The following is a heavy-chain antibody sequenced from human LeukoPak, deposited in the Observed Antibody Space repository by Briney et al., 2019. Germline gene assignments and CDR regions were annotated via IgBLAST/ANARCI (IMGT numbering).Heavy chain of an antibody. CDR2: ISWNSGSI. V-gene: IGHV3-9*01. D-gene: IGHD1-26*01. CDR3: AKGGGSYYQFSFDY. Sequence: GGSLRLSCAASGFTFDDYALHWVRQAPGKGLEWVSGISWNSGSIGYAASVKGRFTISRDHAKNSLYLQMNRLRADDPALYYCAKGGGSYYQFSFDYWGQGTLVTVSS. J-gene: IGHJ4*02. CDR1: GFTFDDYA.